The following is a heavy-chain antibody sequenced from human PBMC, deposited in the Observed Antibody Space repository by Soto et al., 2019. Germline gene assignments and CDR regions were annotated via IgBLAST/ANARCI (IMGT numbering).Heavy chain of an antibody. CDR2: VSHDGRNT. D-gene: IGHD6-19*01. J-gene: IGHJ4*02. CDR1: GFTCSDYA. Sequence: RSLRLSCAASGFTCSDYAMHRVRQAPGKGLEWVAVVSHDGRNTHYADSVKGRFTISRDSSKNTVSLEMTSLRAEDTAVYYCAKGVRQWLVTSDFNYWGQGALVTVSA. CDR3: AKGVRQWLVTSDFNY. V-gene: IGHV3-30*18.